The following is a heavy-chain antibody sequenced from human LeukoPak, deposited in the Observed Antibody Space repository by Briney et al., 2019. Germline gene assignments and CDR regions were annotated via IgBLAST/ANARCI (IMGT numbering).Heavy chain of an antibody. CDR2: ISGSGGST. J-gene: IGHJ4*02. CDR1: GFTFSSYA. D-gene: IGHD3-3*01. Sequence: GGSLRLSCAASGFTFSSYAMSWVRQAPGKGLEWVSAISGSGGSTYYADSVKGRFTISRDNSKNTLYLQMDSLRAEDTAVYYCAKGDYDFWSWSGYWGQGTLVTVSS. V-gene: IGHV3-23*01. CDR3: AKGDYDFWSWSGY.